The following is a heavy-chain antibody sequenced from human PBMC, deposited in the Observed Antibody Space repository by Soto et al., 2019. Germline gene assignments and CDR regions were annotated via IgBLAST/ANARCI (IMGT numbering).Heavy chain of an antibody. CDR2: INPSGGST. CDR1: GYTFTSYY. V-gene: IGHV1-46*01. CDR3: ARTNDCSCGSCRNWFDP. J-gene: IGHJ5*02. D-gene: IGHD2-15*01. Sequence: ASVKVSCKASGYTFTSYYMHWVRQAPGQGLEWMGIINPSGGSTSYAQKFQGRVTMTRDTSTSTVYMELSSLRSEDTAVYYCARTNDCSCGSCRNWFDPWGQGTLVTVSS.